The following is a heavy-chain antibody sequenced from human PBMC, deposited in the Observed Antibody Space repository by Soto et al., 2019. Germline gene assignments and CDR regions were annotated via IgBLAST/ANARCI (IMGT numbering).Heavy chain of an antibody. J-gene: IGHJ6*02. Sequence: SETLSLTCTVSGGSVSSDTHYWSWIRQPPGKRLEWIGFIYSSGSTNYNPSLKSRVTMSVDTSKNQFSLKLSSVNAADTAVYYCARGMRSGSYYSPTGGPYYYYGMDVWGQGTTVTVS. CDR2: IYSSGST. D-gene: IGHD1-26*01. V-gene: IGHV4-61*01. CDR1: GGSVSSDTHY. CDR3: ARGMRSGSYYSPTGGPYYYYGMDV.